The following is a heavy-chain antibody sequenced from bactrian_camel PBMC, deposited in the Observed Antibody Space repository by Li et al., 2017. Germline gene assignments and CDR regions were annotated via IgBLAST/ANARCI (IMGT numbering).Heavy chain of an antibody. D-gene: IGHD2*01. Sequence: HVQLVESGGGSVQAGGSLRLSCAASGYTGSPGSTLFMAWFREAPGKKREGVAAILRHETRYVDSVKGRFTASKDNAKNVLYLQMNDLTPDDSGMYYCAADTTIPRWNRFLSSQWSYWGLGTQVTVS. J-gene: IGHJ4*01. CDR3: AADTTIPRWNRFLSSQWSY. V-gene: IGHV3S53*01. CDR2: ILRHET. CDR1: GYTGSPGSTLF.